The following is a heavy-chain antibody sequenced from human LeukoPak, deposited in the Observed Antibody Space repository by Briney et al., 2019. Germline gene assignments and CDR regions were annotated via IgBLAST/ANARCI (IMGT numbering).Heavy chain of an antibody. V-gene: IGHV3-23*01. CDR3: AKGDLGYCTSTTCNDY. CDR2: ISGSGGST. CDR1: GFSFSKYW. D-gene: IGHD2-2*01. J-gene: IGHJ4*02. Sequence: GGSLRLSCAASGFSFSKYWMHWVRHAPGKGLVWVSVISGSGGSTYYADSVKGRFTISRDNSKNTLYLQMNSLTAEDTAVYYCAKGDLGYCTSTTCNDYWGQGTLVTVSS.